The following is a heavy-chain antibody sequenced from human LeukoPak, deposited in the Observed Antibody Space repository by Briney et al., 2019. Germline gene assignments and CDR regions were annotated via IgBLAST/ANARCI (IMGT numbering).Heavy chain of an antibody. J-gene: IGHJ5*02. CDR1: GYTFTSYY. CDR2: INPSGGST. V-gene: IGHV1-46*01. CDR3: ARDVAPRGYSSSWYDWFDP. Sequence: ASVKVSCKASGYTFTSYYMHWVRQAPGQGLEWMGIINPSGGSTSYAQKFQGRVTMTRDTSTSTVYMELSSLRSEDPAVYYCARDVAPRGYSSSWYDWFDPWGQGTLVTVSS. D-gene: IGHD6-13*01.